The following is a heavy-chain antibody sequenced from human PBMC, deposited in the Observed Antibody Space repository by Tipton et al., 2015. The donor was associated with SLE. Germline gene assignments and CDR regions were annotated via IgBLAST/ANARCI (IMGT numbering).Heavy chain of an antibody. CDR1: GGSISSGSYY. CDR2: IYTSGST. Sequence: TLSLTCTVSGGSISSGSYYWSWIRQPAGKGLEWIGRIYTSGSTNYNPSLKSRVTISVDTSKNQFSLKLSSVTAADTAVYYCARLSMMVIADAFDIWGQGTMVTVSS. D-gene: IGHD3-16*01. J-gene: IGHJ3*02. V-gene: IGHV4-61*02. CDR3: ARLSMMVIADAFDI.